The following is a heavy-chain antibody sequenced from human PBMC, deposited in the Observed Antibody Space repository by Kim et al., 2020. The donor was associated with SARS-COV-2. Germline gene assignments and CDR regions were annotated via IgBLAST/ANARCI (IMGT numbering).Heavy chain of an antibody. D-gene: IGHD3-16*01. J-gene: IGHJ4*02. CDR3: VRLEFGDHYVDLDS. V-gene: IGHV3-53*01. Sequence: GGSLRLSCAASGLTLSTNYMSWVRQAPGKGLEWISIIFRGGSTYYADSVEGRFTISRDNSKNTVYLQMNSLIAEDTAVYYCVRLEFGDHYVDLDSWGQGT. CDR1: GLTLSTNY. CDR2: IFRGGST.